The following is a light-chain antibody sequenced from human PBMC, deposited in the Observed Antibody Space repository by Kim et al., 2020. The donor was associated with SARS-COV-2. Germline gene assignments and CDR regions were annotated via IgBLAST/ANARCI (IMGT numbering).Light chain of an antibody. CDR2: LNSDGSH. CDR3: QTWGTGIG. V-gene: IGLV4-69*01. Sequence: ASDKLTCTLSSGHSSYAIAWHQQQPEKGPRYLMKLNSDGSHSKGDGIPDRFSGSSSGAERYLTISSLQSEDEADYYCQTWGTGIGFGGGTQLTVL. J-gene: IGLJ3*02. CDR1: SGHSSYA.